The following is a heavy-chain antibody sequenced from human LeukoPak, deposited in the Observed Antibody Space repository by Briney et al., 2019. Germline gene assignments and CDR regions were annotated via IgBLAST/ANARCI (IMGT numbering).Heavy chain of an antibody. CDR3: TRDDSGSYRN. J-gene: IGHJ4*02. D-gene: IGHD1-26*01. Sequence: GRSLRLSCTASEFSFDYAINWVRQAPGKGLERVGFIRSKAYGGTTEYASSVKGRFTISRDDSKSIAYLRMNSLKTEDTAVYYCTRDDSGSYRNWGQGTLVTVSS. CDR1: EFSFDYA. CDR2: IRSKAYGGTT. V-gene: IGHV3-49*04.